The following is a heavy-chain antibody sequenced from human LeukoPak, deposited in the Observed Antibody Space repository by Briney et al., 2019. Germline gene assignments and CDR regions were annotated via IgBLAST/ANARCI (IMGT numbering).Heavy chain of an antibody. Sequence: GGSLRLSCSASGFTVSSYDMHWVRQAPGKGLEHVSAIGTSGGSTYYADSVKGRFTISRDISKNTLYLQMSSLRVEDTAVYYCVKAQWGLLDWGHGTLVTVSS. D-gene: IGHD1-26*01. CDR2: IGTSGGST. V-gene: IGHV3-64D*06. J-gene: IGHJ4*01. CDR1: GFTVSSYD. CDR3: VKAQWGLLD.